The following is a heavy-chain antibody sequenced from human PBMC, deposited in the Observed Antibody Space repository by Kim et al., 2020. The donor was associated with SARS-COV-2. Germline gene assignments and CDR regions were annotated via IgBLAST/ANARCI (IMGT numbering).Heavy chain of an antibody. CDR1: GFTFSSYW. D-gene: IGHD6-19*01. CDR2: IKQDGNQK. J-gene: IGHJ3*02. Sequence: GGSLRLSCAASGFTFSSYWMTWVRQAPGKGLEWVANIKQDGNQKYYVDSVKGRFTISRDNAKNSLYLQMNSLRAEDTAVYYCARDGDLYSSGKDAFDIWGQGTMFTVFS. V-gene: IGHV3-7*01. CDR3: ARDGDLYSSGKDAFDI.